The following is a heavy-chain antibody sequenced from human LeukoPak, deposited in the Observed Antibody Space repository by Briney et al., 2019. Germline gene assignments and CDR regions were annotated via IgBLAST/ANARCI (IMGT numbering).Heavy chain of an antibody. V-gene: IGHV4-61*02. Sequence: ASETLSLTCTVSGGSISSGSYYWSWIRQPAGKGLEWIGRIYTSGSTNYNPSLRSRVTISVDTSKNQFSLKLSSVTAADTAVYYCARHDAGKWLPYFDYWGRGTLVTVSS. CDR2: IYTSGST. CDR1: GGSISSGSYY. J-gene: IGHJ4*02. CDR3: ARHDAGKWLPYFDY. D-gene: IGHD6-19*01.